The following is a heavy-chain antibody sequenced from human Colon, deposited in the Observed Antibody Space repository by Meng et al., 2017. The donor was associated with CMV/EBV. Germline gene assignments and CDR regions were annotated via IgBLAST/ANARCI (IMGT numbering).Heavy chain of an antibody. CDR1: GYTFTGYY. CDR3: ARGRSGSNWNYDG. D-gene: IGHD1-7*01. J-gene: IGHJ4*02. CDR2: INPNSGGT. V-gene: IGHV1-2*02. Sequence: SVKVSCKASGYTFTGYYMHWVRQAPGQGLEWMGWINPNSGGTNYAQKFQGRVTMTRDTSISTAYMELSRLRSDDTAVYYCARGRSGSNWNYDGWGQGTLVTVSS.